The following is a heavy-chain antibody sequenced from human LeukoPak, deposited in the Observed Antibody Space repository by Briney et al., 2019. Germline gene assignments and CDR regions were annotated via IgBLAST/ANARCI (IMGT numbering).Heavy chain of an antibody. CDR3: ARLREIPVFGVVTKSTSYFDY. V-gene: IGHV3-7*01. CDR2: IKQDRSEK. D-gene: IGHD3-3*01. J-gene: IGHJ4*02. CDR1: GFTFSSYW. Sequence: HPGGSLRLSCAASGFTFSSYWMSWVRQAPGQGLELVANIKQDRSEKYDVDSVKGRFTISRDNAKNSLYLQMNSLRAEDTAVYYCARLREIPVFGVVTKSTSYFDYWGQGTLVTVSS.